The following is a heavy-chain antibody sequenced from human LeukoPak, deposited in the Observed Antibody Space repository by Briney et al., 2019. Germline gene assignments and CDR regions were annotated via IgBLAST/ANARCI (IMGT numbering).Heavy chain of an antibody. D-gene: IGHD6-19*01. CDR1: GFTFSSYS. CDR2: ISSSSSYI. J-gene: IGHJ6*02. CDR3: ARDQYSSGWVTFYYYYGMDV. Sequence: GGSLGLSCAASGFTFSSYSMNWVRQAPGKGLEWVSSISSSSSYIYYADSVKGRFTISRDNAKNSLYLQMNSLRAEDTAVYYCARDQYSSGWVTFYYYYGMDVWGQGTTVTVSS. V-gene: IGHV3-21*01.